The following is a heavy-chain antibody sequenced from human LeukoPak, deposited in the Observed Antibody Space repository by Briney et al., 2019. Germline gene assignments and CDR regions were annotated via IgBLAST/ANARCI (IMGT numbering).Heavy chain of an antibody. CDR1: GYSISSGYY. CDR2: IYPSGST. V-gene: IGHV4-38-2*02. J-gene: IGHJ5*02. D-gene: IGHD6-13*01. CDR3: ARRGGSWNWFDP. Sequence: SETLSLTCTVSGYSISSGYYWAWIRQPPGKGLEWIGSIYPSGSTYYNPSLKSRVTISVDTSKNQFSVKLSSVTAADTAVYYCARRGGSWNWFDPWGQGTLVTVSS.